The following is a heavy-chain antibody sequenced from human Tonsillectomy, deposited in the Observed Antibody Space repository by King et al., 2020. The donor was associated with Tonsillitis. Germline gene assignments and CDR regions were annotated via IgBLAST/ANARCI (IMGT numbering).Heavy chain of an antibody. CDR2: ISWNSGNI. J-gene: IGHJ4*02. CDR3: AKDIGFRYCSGGSCISPPHFDS. D-gene: IGHD2-15*01. CDR1: GFTLDDYA. V-gene: IGHV3-9*01. Sequence: VQLVQSGGGLVQPGRSLRLSCAASGFTLDDYAMHWVRQAPGKGLEWVSGISWNSGNIGYADSVKGRFTISRDNAKKSLYLQMNSLRAEDTALYYCAKDIGFRYCSGGSCISPPHFDSWGQGTLVTVSS.